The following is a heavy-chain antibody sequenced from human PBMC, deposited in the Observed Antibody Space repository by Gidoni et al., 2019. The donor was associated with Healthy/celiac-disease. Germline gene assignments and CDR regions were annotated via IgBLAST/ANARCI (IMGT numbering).Heavy chain of an antibody. V-gene: IGHV4-59*01. CDR2: IYYSGST. CDR1: GGSISSYY. Sequence: QVQLQESGPGLVKPSETLSLTCTVSGGSISSYYWSWIRQPPGKGLEWIGYIYYSGSTNYNPSLKSRVTISVDTSKNQFSLKLSSVTAADTAVYYCARDGRYCSSTACYYGMDVWGQGTTVTVS. D-gene: IGHD2-2*01. J-gene: IGHJ6*02. CDR3: ARDGRYCSSTACYYGMDV.